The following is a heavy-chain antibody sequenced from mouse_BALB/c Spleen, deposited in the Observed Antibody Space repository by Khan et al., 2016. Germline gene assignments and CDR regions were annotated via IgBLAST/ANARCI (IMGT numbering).Heavy chain of an antibody. V-gene: IGHV3-2*02. CDR3: TRWRGRASFDY. CDR2: ISYSGST. Sequence: EVQLQESGPGLVKPSQSLSLTCTVTGYSITSDYAWNWIRQFPGNKLEWMGYISYSGSTSYNPSLKSRISITRATSKNQFFLQLNSVTAEDTATYCRTRWRGRASFDYWRRGTTLTVSS. CDR1: GYSITSDYA. J-gene: IGHJ2*01.